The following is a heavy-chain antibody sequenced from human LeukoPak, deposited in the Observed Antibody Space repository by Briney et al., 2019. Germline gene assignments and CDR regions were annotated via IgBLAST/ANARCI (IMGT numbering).Heavy chain of an antibody. Sequence: GVSVKVSCKPSGYMFTSYDINSVRQATGHRLEWMGGINPIFGTVDYAQQVQGRVTITADESTSTAYMVLSSLRSEDTAVCYCAIGSGPSRYDSSGYYSFWGGRTLVTVSS. CDR2: INPIFGTV. V-gene: IGHV1-69*01. D-gene: IGHD3-22*01. CDR3: AIGSGPSRYDSSGYYSF. J-gene: IGHJ4*02. CDR1: GYMFTSYD.